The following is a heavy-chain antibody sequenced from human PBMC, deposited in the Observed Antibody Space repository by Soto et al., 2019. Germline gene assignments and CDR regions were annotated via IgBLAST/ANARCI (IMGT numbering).Heavy chain of an antibody. D-gene: IGHD6-19*01. CDR2: IYYSGST. J-gene: IGHJ4*02. Sequence: QVQLQESGPGLVKPSETLSLTCTVSGGSVRSGSYYCGWIRQPPGEGLEWIGYIYYSGSTNYNLPLKSRVTISVDTSKNQFALKLSSVTAADTAVYYCARSGWNLQSSYFDYWGQGTLVTVSS. CDR1: GGSVRSGSYY. CDR3: ARSGWNLQSSYFDY. V-gene: IGHV4-61*01.